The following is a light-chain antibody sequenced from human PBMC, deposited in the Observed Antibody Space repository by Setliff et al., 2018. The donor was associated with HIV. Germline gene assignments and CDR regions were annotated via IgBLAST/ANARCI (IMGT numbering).Light chain of an antibody. CDR3: SSYTTNTTVG. V-gene: IGLV2-14*01. Sequence: QSVLTQPASVSGSPGQSITISCTGTSSDVGNYNYVSWYQQHPGKAPKLMIYEVTYRPSGVSNRFSGSKSGNTASLTISGLQAEDEADYYCSSYTTNTTVGFGTGTKVTVL. J-gene: IGLJ1*01. CDR2: EVT. CDR1: SSDVGNYNY.